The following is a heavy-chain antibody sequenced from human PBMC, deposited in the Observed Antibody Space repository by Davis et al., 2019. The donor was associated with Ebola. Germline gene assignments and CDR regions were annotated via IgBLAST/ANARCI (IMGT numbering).Heavy chain of an antibody. CDR2: ISYDGSNK. D-gene: IGHD1-26*01. CDR1: GFTFSSYA. J-gene: IGHJ4*02. V-gene: IGHV3-30-3*01. CDR3: ASYGGARPGDY. Sequence: PGGSLRLSCAASGFTFSSYAMHWVRQAPGKGLEWVAVISYDGSNKYYADSVKGRFTISRDNAKNSLYLQMNSLRAEDTAVYYCASYGGARPGDYWGQGTLVTVSS.